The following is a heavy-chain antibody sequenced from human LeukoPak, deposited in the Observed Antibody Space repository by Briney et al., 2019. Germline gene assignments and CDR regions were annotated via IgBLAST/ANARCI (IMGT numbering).Heavy chain of an antibody. CDR1: GFTFSNYW. CDR2: IKQDGSEK. D-gene: IGHD4-23*01. Sequence: PGGSLRLSCAASGFTFSNYWMSWVRQAPGKGLEWVANIKQDGSEKYYVDSVKGRFTISRDNAKNSLYLQMNSLRVEDTAVYYCARDSVEASNYFDYWGRGTLVTVSS. J-gene: IGHJ4*02. V-gene: IGHV3-7*01. CDR3: ARDSVEASNYFDY.